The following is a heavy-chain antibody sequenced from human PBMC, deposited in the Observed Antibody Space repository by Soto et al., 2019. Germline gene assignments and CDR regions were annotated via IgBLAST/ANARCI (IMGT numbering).Heavy chain of an antibody. V-gene: IGHV3-7*01. CDR2: IKQEGSEM. CDR1: GFIFSTYW. CDR3: ARQGRGRFSWYGDL. D-gene: IGHD3-3*01. J-gene: IGHJ2*01. Sequence: EVQLVESGGGLVQPGGSLRLSCAASGFIFSTYWMSWVRQAPGKGLEWVANIKQEGSEMYYVDSVKGRFTISRDNAKNSLYLQMNSLRGEDTAVYYCARQGRGRFSWYGDLWGRGTQVTVSS.